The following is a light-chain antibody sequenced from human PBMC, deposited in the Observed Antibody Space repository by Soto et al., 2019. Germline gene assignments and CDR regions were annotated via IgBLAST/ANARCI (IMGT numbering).Light chain of an antibody. V-gene: IGKV3-20*01. CDR1: QSVSSGY. CDR2: GAS. Sequence: EIVLTQSPGTLSLSPGERATLSCRASQSVSSGYFSWYQQQPGQAPMLLIYGASSSATGIPERFSGSASGTDFTITISRLEDEYVADCYCQQYGSSPPFGGGTKVEIK. J-gene: IGKJ4*01. CDR3: QQYGSSPP.